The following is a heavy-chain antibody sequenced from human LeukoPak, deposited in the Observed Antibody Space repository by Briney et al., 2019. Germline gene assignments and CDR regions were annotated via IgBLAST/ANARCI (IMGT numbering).Heavy chain of an antibody. V-gene: IGHV3-7*01. Sequence: GGSLRLSCAASGFTFSDYYMSWIRQAPGKGLEWVANIKQDGSEKYYVDSVKGRFTFSRDNAKNSLYLQMNSLRAEDTAVYYCAREALVAGINWFDPWGQGTLVTVSS. CDR3: AREALVAGINWFDP. D-gene: IGHD6-19*01. J-gene: IGHJ5*02. CDR2: IKQDGSEK. CDR1: GFTFSDYY.